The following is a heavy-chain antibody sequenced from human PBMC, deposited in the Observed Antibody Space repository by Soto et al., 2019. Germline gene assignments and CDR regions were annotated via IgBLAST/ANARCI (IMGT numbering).Heavy chain of an antibody. D-gene: IGHD1-20*01. V-gene: IGHV1-8*01. J-gene: IGHJ5*02. CDR3: ARVIPGPLTQDTYHWFDP. CDR1: GYTFTSYD. Sequence: QVQLVQSGAEVKKPGASVKVSCKTSGYTFTSYDINWVRQATGQGLEWMGWMNPNSGNTGYAQKFQGRVTMTRNXXIXTXXMELSSLRSEDTAVYYCARVIPGPLTQDTYHWFDPWGQGTLVTVSS. CDR2: MNPNSGNT.